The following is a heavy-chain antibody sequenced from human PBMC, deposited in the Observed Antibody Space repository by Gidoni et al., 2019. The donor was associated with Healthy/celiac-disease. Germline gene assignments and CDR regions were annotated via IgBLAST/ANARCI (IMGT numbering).Heavy chain of an antibody. CDR2: TDWDDDK. Sequence: QVTLKESGPALVKPTQTLTLTCTFSGFSLSTSGMRVSWIRQPPGKALEWLARTDWDDDKFYSTSLKTRLTISKDTSKNQVVLTMTNMDPVDTATYYCARMGYCSGGSCYSEWWFDPWGQGTLVTVSS. V-gene: IGHV2-70*04. CDR3: ARMGYCSGGSCYSEWWFDP. CDR1: GFSLSTSGMR. J-gene: IGHJ5*02. D-gene: IGHD2-15*01.